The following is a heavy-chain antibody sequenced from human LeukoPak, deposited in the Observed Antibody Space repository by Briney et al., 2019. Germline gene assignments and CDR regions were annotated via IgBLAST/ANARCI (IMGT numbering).Heavy chain of an antibody. D-gene: IGHD3-10*01. J-gene: IGHJ4*02. V-gene: IGHV3-23*01. CDR2: INDSGGNT. CDR1: GFTFSSYA. Sequence: GGSLRLSCAASGFTFSSYAMSWVRQAPGKGLDWVSLINDSGGNTYYADSVKGRFTISRDNSKNTLFLQMSSLRAEDTAVYYCAKTSAGIRGGYFDYWGQGTLVTVSS. CDR3: AKTSAGIRGGYFDY.